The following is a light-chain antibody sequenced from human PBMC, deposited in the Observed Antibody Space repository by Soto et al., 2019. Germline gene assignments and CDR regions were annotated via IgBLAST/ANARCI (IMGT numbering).Light chain of an antibody. CDR3: QQYDKWPQT. CDR1: QSVSSY. V-gene: IGKV3-11*01. J-gene: IGKJ1*01. CDR2: DAS. Sequence: EIVLTQSPATLSLSPGERATLSCRASQSVSSYLAWYQQKPGQAPRLLIYDASNRATGIPARFSGSGSGTDFTLTISSLQSVDFAVYYCQQYDKWPQTFGQGTKVDIK.